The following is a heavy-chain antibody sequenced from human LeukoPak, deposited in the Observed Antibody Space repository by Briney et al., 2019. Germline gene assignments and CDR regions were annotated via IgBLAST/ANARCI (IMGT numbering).Heavy chain of an antibody. V-gene: IGHV4-39*07. Sequence: PSETLSLTCTVSGGSISGTDLYWGWIRQLPGKGLEWIGNIHSSGNSFCNPSLKSRVTISVDTSRNQFSLKLSSVTAADTAVYYCARRRGRGYDLPSKYYFDYWGQGTLVTVSS. CDR3: ARRRGRGYDLPSKYYFDY. CDR2: IHSSGNS. D-gene: IGHD5-12*01. CDR1: GGSISGTDLY. J-gene: IGHJ4*02.